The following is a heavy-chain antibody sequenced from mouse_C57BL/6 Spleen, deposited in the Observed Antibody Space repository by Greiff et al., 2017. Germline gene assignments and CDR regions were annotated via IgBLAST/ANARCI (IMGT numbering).Heavy chain of an antibody. D-gene: IGHD2-4*01. J-gene: IGHJ3*01. V-gene: IGHV1-53*01. CDR3: ARRGVYYDYDVWFAY. CDR2: INPSNGGT. Sequence: QVQLQQPGPELVKPGASVKLSCKASGYTFTSYWMHWVKQRPGQGLEWIGNINPSNGGTNYNEKFKSKATLTVDKSSSTAYMQLSSLTSEDSAVYYCARRGVYYDYDVWFAYWGQGTLVTVSA. CDR1: GYTFTSYW.